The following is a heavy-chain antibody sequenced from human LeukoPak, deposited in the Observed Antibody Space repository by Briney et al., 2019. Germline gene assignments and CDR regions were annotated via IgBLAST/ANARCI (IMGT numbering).Heavy chain of an antibody. CDR2: INPNSGGT. CDR3: ARGENGDGYDYYYYGMDV. J-gene: IGHJ6*02. CDR1: GYTFTGYY. Sequence: ASVKVSCKASGYTFTGYYMHWVRQAPGQGLEWMGWINPNSGGTNYAQKFQGWVTMTRDTSISTAYMELNRLRSDDTAVYYCARGENGDGYDYYYYGMDVWGQGTTVTVSS. V-gene: IGHV1-2*04. D-gene: IGHD5-24*01.